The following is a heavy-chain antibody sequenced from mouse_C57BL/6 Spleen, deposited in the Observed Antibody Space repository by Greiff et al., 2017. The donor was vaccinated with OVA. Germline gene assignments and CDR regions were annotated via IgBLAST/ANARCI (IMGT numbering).Heavy chain of an antibody. CDR2: INPNNGGT. CDR3: ARRPLDAIDY. V-gene: IGHV1-26*01. Sequence: EVQLQQSGPELVKPGASVKISCKASGYTFTDYYMNWVKQSHGKSLEWIGDINPNNGGTSYNQKFKGKATLTVDKSSSTAYMELRSLTSEASAVYYCARRPLDAIDYWGQGTSVTVSS. CDR1: GYTFTDYY. J-gene: IGHJ4*01.